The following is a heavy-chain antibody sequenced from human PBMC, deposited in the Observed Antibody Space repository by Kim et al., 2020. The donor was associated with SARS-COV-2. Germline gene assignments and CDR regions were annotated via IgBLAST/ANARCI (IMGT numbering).Heavy chain of an antibody. J-gene: IGHJ6*02. D-gene: IGHD1-1*01. CDR2: IYPGDSEI. Sequence: GESLKISCEASGYSFTSSWIGWVRQMPGKGLEWMGIIYPGDSEIRYSPPLRGQVTISADRSTTTAYLQWNSLKASDTAMYYCARLWRASKYNTSGGMDVWGQGTAVSVSS. CDR3: ARLWRASKYNTSGGMDV. V-gene: IGHV5-51*01. CDR1: GYSFTSSW.